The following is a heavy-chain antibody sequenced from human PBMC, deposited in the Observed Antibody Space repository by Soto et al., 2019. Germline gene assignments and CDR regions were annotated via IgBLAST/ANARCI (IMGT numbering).Heavy chain of an antibody. CDR3: ANEVDVAFSSLQYGMDV. Sequence: GGSLRLSCAASGFTFNNFAMHWVRQAPGKGLEWVAFISYDGTCKYYADSVRGRFTVYRDNSKSTLFLQMNSLKFEDTAVYVCANEVDVAFSSLQYGMDVWGQGTTVTVSS. V-gene: IGHV3-30*14. D-gene: IGHD5-12*01. CDR2: ISYDGTCK. CDR1: GFTFNNFA. J-gene: IGHJ6*02.